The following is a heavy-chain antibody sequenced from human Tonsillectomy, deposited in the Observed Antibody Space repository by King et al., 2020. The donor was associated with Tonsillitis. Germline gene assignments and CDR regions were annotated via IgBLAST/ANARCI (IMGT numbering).Heavy chain of an antibody. CDR3: ARDQWVIGGGWSAFDY. CDR1: GGTFSSYA. Sequence: QLVQSGAEVKKPGSSVKVSCKASGGTFSSYAIIWVRQAPGQGLEWMGGIIPIFGTANYAQKFQGRVTITADESTSTAYMEPSSLRSEDTAVYYCARDQWVIGGGWSAFDYWGQGTLVTVSS. V-gene: IGHV1-69*01. J-gene: IGHJ4*02. D-gene: IGHD6-19*01. CDR2: IIPIFGTA.